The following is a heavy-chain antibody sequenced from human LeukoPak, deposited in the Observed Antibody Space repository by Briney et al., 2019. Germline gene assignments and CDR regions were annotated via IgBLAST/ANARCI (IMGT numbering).Heavy chain of an antibody. V-gene: IGHV1-69*04. J-gene: IGHJ2*01. CDR3: ARGSLRRDGYKWGLYWYFDL. CDR2: IIPILGIA. D-gene: IGHD5-24*01. CDR1: GGTFSSYA. Sequence: GASVKVSCKASGGTFSSYAISWVRQAPGQGLEWMGRIIPILGIANYAQKFQGRVTITADKSTSTAYMELSSLRSEDTAVYYCARGSLRRDGYKWGLYWYFDLWGRGTLVTVSS.